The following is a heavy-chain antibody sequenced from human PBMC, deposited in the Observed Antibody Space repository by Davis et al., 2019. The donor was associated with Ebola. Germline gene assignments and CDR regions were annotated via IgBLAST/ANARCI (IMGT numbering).Heavy chain of an antibody. CDR3: AGDSSGYGADY. CDR1: GGSFSSYT. V-gene: IGHV1-69*02. Sequence: SVQVSCKASGGSFSSYTISWLRQAPGQGLEWMGRIIPILGIANYVQKFQGRVTITADKSTSTAYMELSSLRSEDTAVYYCAGDSSGYGADYWGQGTLVTVSS. CDR2: IIPILGIA. J-gene: IGHJ4*02. D-gene: IGHD3-22*01.